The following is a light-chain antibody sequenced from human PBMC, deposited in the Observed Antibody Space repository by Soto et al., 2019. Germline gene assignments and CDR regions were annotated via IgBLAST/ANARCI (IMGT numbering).Light chain of an antibody. CDR3: CSHAGSNNFYV. V-gene: IGLV2-8*01. CDR1: SSDVGGYNY. J-gene: IGLJ1*01. CDR2: EVN. Sequence: ALTQPPSASGSPGQSVTISCTGTSSDVGGYNYVSWYQQHPGKAPKLMIYEVNKRPSGVPERFSGSKSGNTASLTVSGLQAEDEADYYCCSHAGSNNFYVFGTGTKVTVL.